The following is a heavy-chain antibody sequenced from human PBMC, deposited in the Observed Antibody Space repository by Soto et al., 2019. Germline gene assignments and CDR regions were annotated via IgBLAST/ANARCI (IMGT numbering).Heavy chain of an antibody. CDR3: ARLSWDTAMVTDYYYGMDV. D-gene: IGHD5-18*01. CDR2: IYPGDSDT. V-gene: IGHV5-51*01. Sequence: GESLKISCKGSGYSFTSYWIGWVRQMPGKGLEWMGIIYPGDSDTRYSPSFQGQVTISADKSISTAYLQWSSLKASDTAMYYCARLSWDTAMVTDYYYGMDVWGQGTTVTVSS. J-gene: IGHJ6*02. CDR1: GYSFTSYW.